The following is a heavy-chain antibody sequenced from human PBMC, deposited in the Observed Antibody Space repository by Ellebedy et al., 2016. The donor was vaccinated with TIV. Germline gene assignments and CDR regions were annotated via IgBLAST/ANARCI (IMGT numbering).Heavy chain of an antibody. CDR2: MNPNSGNT. D-gene: IGHD3-22*01. J-gene: IGHJ4*02. Sequence: ASVKVSXXASGYTFTSYDINWVRQATGQGLEWMGWMNPNSGNTGYAQKFQGRVTMTRNTSISTAYMELSSLRSEDTAVYYCARNTYYYDSSGYYSDYWGQGTLVTVSS. V-gene: IGHV1-8*01. CDR3: ARNTYYYDSSGYYSDY. CDR1: GYTFTSYD.